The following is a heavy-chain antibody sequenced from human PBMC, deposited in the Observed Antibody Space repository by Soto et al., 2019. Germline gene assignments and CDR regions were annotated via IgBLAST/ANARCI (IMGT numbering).Heavy chain of an antibody. Sequence: QVRLVQSAAEVKKPGASVKVSCKASGYKFIRYGITWVRQAPEQGLEWMGWISAYDDYTNYAQKLQGRVTMTTDTSTSTVYMELRSLRSDDTAVYYCARGGYYDKVWGKMNYYGLDVWGQGTTVTVSS. J-gene: IGHJ6*02. CDR3: ARGGYYDKVWGKMNYYGLDV. V-gene: IGHV1-18*01. CDR1: GYKFIRYG. CDR2: ISAYDDYT. D-gene: IGHD3-16*01.